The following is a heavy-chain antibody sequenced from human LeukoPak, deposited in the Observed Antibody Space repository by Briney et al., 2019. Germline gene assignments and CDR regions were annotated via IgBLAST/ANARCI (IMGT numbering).Heavy chain of an antibody. V-gene: IGHV4-34*01. Sequence: SETLSLTCAVYGGSFSGYYWSWIRQPPGKGLEWIGEINHSGSTNYNPSLKSRVTISVDKSKNQFSLKLSSVTAADTAVYYCARTTEGGYSYGSFYYYYMDVWGKGATVTISS. D-gene: IGHD5-18*01. J-gene: IGHJ6*03. CDR1: GGSFSGYY. CDR2: INHSGST. CDR3: ARTTEGGYSYGSFYYYYMDV.